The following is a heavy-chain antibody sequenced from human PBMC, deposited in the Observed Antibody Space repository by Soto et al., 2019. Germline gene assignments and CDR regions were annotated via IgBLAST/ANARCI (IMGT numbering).Heavy chain of an antibody. J-gene: IGHJ6*03. V-gene: IGHV3-23*01. CDR1: GFTFSTYG. Sequence: DVQLLESGGGLVQWGGSLRLSCVTSGFTFSTYGMTWVRQAPGKGLEWVSYGGSGGSRYYAESVNGLFTISRDNYKNTLSLEMNSLRAEDTGTYSCVKFRGSAYPYYYMDVWGTGTTVTGSS. CDR3: VKFRGSAYPYYYMDV. CDR2: GGSGGSR. D-gene: IGHD3-10*01.